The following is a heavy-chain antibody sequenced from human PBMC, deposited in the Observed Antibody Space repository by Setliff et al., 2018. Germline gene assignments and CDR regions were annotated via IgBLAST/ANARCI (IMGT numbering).Heavy chain of an antibody. CDR1: GGSIRNYY. Sequence: PSETLSLTCTVSGGSIRNYYWSWIRQPPGKGLEWIGYIYYSGNTNYNPSLKSRVTISVDTSKNQFSLKLSSVTAADTAVYFCARGYYNFLSGYYTPYYFDYWGQGTLGTVSS. D-gene: IGHD3-3*01. J-gene: IGHJ4*02. CDR2: IYYSGNT. V-gene: IGHV4-59*01. CDR3: ARGYYNFLSGYYTPYYFDY.